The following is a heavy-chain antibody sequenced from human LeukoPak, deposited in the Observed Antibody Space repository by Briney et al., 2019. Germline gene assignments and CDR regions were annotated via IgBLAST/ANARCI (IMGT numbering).Heavy chain of an antibody. J-gene: IGHJ6*03. CDR3: AREPYYDSNYMDV. CDR2: INPNSGGT. Sequence: ASVKVSCKASGYTFTGYYMHWVRQAPGQGLEWMGRINPNSGGTDYAQKFQGRVTMTRDMSTSTVYMELSSLRSEDTAVYYCAREPYYDSNYMDVWGKGTTVTVSS. D-gene: IGHD3-22*01. CDR1: GYTFTGYY. V-gene: IGHV1-2*02.